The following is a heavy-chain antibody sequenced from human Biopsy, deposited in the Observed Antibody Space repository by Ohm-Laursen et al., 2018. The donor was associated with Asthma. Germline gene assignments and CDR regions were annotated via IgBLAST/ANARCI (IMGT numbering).Heavy chain of an antibody. D-gene: IGHD1-1*01. J-gene: IGHJ3*02. V-gene: IGHV3-30*01. CDR2: ISKDASTQ. Sequence: SLRLSCTATEFSFSHYPMHWVRQAPGKGLEWVGVISKDASTQDYADSVKGRFTMARDNSKNTLDLQMNSLREEDTAVYYCVRDGTDDAFDIWGQGTVVSVSS. CDR1: EFSFSHYP. CDR3: VRDGTDDAFDI.